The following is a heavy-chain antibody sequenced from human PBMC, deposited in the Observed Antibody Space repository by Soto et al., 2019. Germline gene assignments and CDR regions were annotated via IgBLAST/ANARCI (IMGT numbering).Heavy chain of an antibody. CDR2: LDLSDSYK. J-gene: IGHJ4*02. D-gene: IGHD3-22*01. Sequence: GEALKISCKGSGYGFLNNSITWVRQMPGEGLERIGMLDLSDSYKSYSPSFQGHVSFSDATSINIAYLHWSSLRASDTAMYYCARHGGGDYDRSGYHYALDYWGQRTPVTVSS. V-gene: IGHV5-10-1*01. CDR1: GYGFLNNS. CDR3: ARHGGGDYDRSGYHYALDY.